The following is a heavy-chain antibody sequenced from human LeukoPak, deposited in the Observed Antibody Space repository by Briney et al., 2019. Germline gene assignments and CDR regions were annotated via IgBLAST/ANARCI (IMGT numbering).Heavy chain of an antibody. CDR3: ARDNRNSSGSYGFDY. Sequence: SETLSLTCAVYGGSFSGYYWSWIRQPPGKGLEWIGEINHSGSTNYNPSLKGRVTISVDTSKNQFSLKLSSVTAADTAVYYCARDNRNSSGSYGFDYWGQGTLVTVSS. CDR2: INHSGST. V-gene: IGHV4-34*01. D-gene: IGHD3-22*01. J-gene: IGHJ4*02. CDR1: GGSFSGYY.